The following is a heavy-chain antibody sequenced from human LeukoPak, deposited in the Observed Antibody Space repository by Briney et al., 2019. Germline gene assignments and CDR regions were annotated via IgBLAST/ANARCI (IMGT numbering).Heavy chain of an antibody. CDR1: GYTFTSYD. V-gene: IGHV1-8*01. Sequence: ASVKVSCKASGYTFTSYDINWARQATGQGLEWMGWMNPNSGNTGYAQKFQGRVTMTRNTSISTAYMELSSLRSEDTAVYYCARGAIYDYSNYNYYGMDVWGQGTTVTVSS. CDR2: MNPNSGNT. CDR3: ARGAIYDYSNYNYYGMDV. J-gene: IGHJ6*02. D-gene: IGHD4-11*01.